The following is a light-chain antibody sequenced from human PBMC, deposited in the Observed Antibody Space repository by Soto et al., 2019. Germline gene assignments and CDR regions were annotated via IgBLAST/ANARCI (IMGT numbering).Light chain of an antibody. CDR1: QSVSSSY. V-gene: IGKV3-20*01. Sequence: EIVLTQSPGTLSLCPGERATLSCRASQSVSSSYLAWYQQKPGQAPRLIIYGASSRATGIPDRFSGSGSGTDFTLPISRLESEDFAVYYCQQFGSSPLFTFGPGTKVDVK. CDR3: QQFGSSPLFT. CDR2: GAS. J-gene: IGKJ3*01.